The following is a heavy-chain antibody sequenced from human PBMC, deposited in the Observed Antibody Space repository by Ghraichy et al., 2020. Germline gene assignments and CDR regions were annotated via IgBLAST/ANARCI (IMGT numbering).Heavy chain of an antibody. J-gene: IGHJ6*02. Sequence: GESLNISCAASGFTFSSYWMSWVRQAPGKGLEWVANIKQDGSEKYYVDSVKGRFTISRDNAKNSLYLQMNSLRAEDTAVYYCARVECSSTSCYNPYYYYGMDVWGQGTTVTVSS. CDR1: GFTFSSYW. CDR3: ARVECSSTSCYNPYYYYGMDV. V-gene: IGHV3-7*01. D-gene: IGHD2-2*02. CDR2: IKQDGSEK.